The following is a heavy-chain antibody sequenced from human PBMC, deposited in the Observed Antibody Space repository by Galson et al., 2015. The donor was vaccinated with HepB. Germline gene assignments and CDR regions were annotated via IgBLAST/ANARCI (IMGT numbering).Heavy chain of an antibody. Sequence: SVKVSCKASGYTFTSYYMHWVRQAPGQGLEWMGIINPSGGSTSYAQKFQGRVTMTRDTSTSTVYMELSSLRSEDTAVYYCARGPPGVVVPFGHVDVWGKGTTVTVSS. J-gene: IGHJ6*04. D-gene: IGHD2-2*01. CDR1: GYTFTSYY. CDR3: ARGPPGVVVPFGHVDV. V-gene: IGHV1-46*01. CDR2: INPSGGST.